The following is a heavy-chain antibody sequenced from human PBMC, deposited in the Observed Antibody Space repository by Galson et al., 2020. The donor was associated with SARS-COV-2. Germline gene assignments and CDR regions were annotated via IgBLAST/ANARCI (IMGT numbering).Heavy chain of an antibody. J-gene: IGHJ3*02. V-gene: IGHV3-30*04. Sequence: GGSLRLSCAASGFTFSTYAIHWVRQAPGKGLEWVAVISYDASNKYYADSVKGRFTISRDNSKNTLYLQMNSLRAEDTAVYYCARTRGGNYHDAFDIWGQGTTVTVSS. CDR2: ISYDASNK. CDR3: ARTRGGNYHDAFDI. CDR1: GFTFSTYA. D-gene: IGHD1-26*01.